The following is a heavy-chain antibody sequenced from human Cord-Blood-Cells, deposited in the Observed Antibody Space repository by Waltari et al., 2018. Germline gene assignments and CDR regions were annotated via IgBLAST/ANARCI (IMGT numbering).Heavy chain of an antibody. Sequence: QVQLQQWGAGLLKPSETLSLTCAVYGGSFSGYYWSWIRQPPGKGLEWIGEINHSGSTNYNPSLKSRVTISVDTSKNQFSLKLSSVTAADTAVYYCARGGVVPAAILGFDPWGQGTLVTVSS. D-gene: IGHD2-2*01. CDR1: GGSFSGYY. CDR2: INHSGST. V-gene: IGHV4-34*01. CDR3: ARGGVVPAAILGFDP. J-gene: IGHJ5*02.